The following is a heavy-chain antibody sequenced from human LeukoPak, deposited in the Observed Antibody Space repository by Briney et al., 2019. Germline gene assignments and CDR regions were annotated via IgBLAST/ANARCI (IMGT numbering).Heavy chain of an antibody. CDR2: INPNSGGT. V-gene: IGHV1-2*02. J-gene: IGHJ4*02. CDR1: GYSLTGNY. Sequence: ASVKVSCKASGYSLTGNYMHWMRQAPGQGLEWMGWINPNSGGTRYAQQFQGRVTMTRDTSISTAYMELSSLRSDDTAVYYCARPSGSYTNYFDYWGQGTLVTVSS. D-gene: IGHD1-26*01. CDR3: ARPSGSYTNYFDY.